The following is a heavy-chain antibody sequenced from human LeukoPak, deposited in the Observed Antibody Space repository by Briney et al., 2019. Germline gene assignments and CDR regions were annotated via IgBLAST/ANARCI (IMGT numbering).Heavy chain of an antibody. J-gene: IGHJ4*02. D-gene: IGHD6-13*01. CDR1: GDSISSYY. CDR3: ARLKQQLSPFDY. V-gene: IGHV4-4*09. CDR2: IYTSGST. Sequence: KSSETLSLTCTVSGDSISSYYWSWIRQPPGKGLEWIGYIYTSGSTNYNPSLKSRVTISVDTSKNQFSLKLSSVTAADTAVYYCARLKQQLSPFDYWGQGTLATVSS.